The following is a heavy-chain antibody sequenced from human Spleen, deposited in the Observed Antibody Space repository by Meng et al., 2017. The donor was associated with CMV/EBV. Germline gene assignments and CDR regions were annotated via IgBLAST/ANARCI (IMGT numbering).Heavy chain of an antibody. Sequence: QVQLQGAGPGLLKPSGPLSLTCSVSGGSISSYYWSWIRQPAGKGLEWIGRIYTSGSTNYNPSLKSRVTMSVDTSKNQFSLKLSSVTAADTAVYYCAREPEGINWFDPWGQGTLVTVSS. CDR3: AREPEGINWFDP. CDR1: GGSISSYY. CDR2: IYTSGST. D-gene: IGHD6-13*01. J-gene: IGHJ5*02. V-gene: IGHV4-4*07.